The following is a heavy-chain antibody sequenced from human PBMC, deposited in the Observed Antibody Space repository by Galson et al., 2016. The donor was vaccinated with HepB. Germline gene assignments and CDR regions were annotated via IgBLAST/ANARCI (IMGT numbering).Heavy chain of an antibody. Sequence: QSGAEVKKPGESLKISCQGSGYSFTTYWIGWVRQMPGKGLEWLGIIYPRDSDTRYSPSFEGHISISVDKSISTAHLLWSNLKASDTAMYYCTRQSYDASGYYPSEWFDPWGQGTLVTVSS. CDR1: GYSFTTYW. J-gene: IGHJ5*02. V-gene: IGHV5-51*01. D-gene: IGHD3-3*01. CDR3: TRQSYDASGYYPSEWFDP. CDR2: IYPRDSDT.